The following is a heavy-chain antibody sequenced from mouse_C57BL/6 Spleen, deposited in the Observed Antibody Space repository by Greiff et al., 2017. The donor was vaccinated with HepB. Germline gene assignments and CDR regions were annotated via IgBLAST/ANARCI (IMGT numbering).Heavy chain of an antibody. CDR3: ARGVSPYYFDY. V-gene: IGHV1-69*01. CDR1: GYTFTSYW. Sequence: VQLQQSGAELVMPGASVKLSCKASGYTFTSYWMHWVKQRPGQGLEWIGEIDPSDSYTNYNQKFKGKSTLTVDKSSSTAYMQLSSLTSEDSAVYYCARGVSPYYFDYWGQGTTLTVSS. CDR2: IDPSDSYT. J-gene: IGHJ2*01.